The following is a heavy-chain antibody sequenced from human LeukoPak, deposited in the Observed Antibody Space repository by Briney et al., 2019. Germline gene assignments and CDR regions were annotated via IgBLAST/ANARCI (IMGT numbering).Heavy chain of an antibody. CDR3: ARGGLRYFAL. D-gene: IGHD3-16*01. CDR1: GFTFCNHW. J-gene: IGHJ5*02. Sequence: GGSLTLSCAASGFTFCNHWMSWVRQAPGKGLEWVGHIKEDGSEKYYVDSVKGRFTISRDNANNSLYLQMNSLRVEDTAVYYCARGGLRYFALWGQGEAVAVSA. V-gene: IGHV3-7*04. CDR2: IKEDGSEK.